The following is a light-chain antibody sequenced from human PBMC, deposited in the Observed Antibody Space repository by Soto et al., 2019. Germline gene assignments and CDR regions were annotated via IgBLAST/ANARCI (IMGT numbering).Light chain of an antibody. Sequence: QSVLTQPASVSGSPGQSITISCTGTSSDVGYYNSVSWYQQHPGKAPQLMIYGVTHRPSGISNRFSGSKSGNTASLTISGLQAEDEADYCCSSYTASSPDVVFGGGTKVTVL. CDR1: SSDVGYYNS. J-gene: IGLJ2*01. CDR2: GVT. V-gene: IGLV2-14*01. CDR3: SSYTASSPDVV.